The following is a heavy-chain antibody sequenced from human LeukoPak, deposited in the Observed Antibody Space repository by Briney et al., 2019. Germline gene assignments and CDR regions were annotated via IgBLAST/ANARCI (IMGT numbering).Heavy chain of an antibody. V-gene: IGHV3-13*01. CDR1: GFTFSSYD. CDR3: ARDRGYRTFDY. Sequence: AGGSLRLSCAASGFTFSSYDMHWVRQATGKGLEWVSAIGTAGDTYYPGSVKGRFTISRENAKNSLYLQMNSLRAEDTAVYYCARDRGYRTFDYWGQGTLVTVSS. D-gene: IGHD5-18*01. J-gene: IGHJ4*02. CDR2: IGTAGDT.